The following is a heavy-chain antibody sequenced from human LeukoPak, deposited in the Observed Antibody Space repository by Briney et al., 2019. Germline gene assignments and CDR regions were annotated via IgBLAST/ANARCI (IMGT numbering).Heavy chain of an antibody. CDR3: ARGPRDY. J-gene: IGHJ4*02. CDR1: GFTFSSYC. V-gene: IGHV3-7*01. Sequence: PGGSLRLSCAASGFTFSSYCMSWVRQAPGKGLEWVANIKQDGSEKYYVDSVKGRFTISRDNAKNSLYLQMNSLRAEDTAVYYCARGPRDYWGQGTLVTVSS. CDR2: IKQDGSEK.